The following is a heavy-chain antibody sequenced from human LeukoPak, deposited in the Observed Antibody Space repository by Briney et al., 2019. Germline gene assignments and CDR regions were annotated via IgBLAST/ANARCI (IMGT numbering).Heavy chain of an antibody. CDR1: GFTFSAYS. Sequence: PGGSLRLSCAASGFTFSAYSMNWVRQAPGKGLEWVSYISSSGSTIYYADSVKGRFTISRDNAKNSLYLQMNSLRAEDTAVYYCARDPDVRGPTDAFDIWGQGTMVTVSS. CDR2: ISSSGSTI. D-gene: IGHD3-10*02. J-gene: IGHJ3*02. CDR3: ARDPDVRGPTDAFDI. V-gene: IGHV3-48*04.